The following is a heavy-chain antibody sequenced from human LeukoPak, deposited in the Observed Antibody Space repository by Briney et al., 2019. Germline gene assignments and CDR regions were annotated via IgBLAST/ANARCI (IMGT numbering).Heavy chain of an antibody. CDR2: ISGSGGST. Sequence: GGSLRLSCAASGFTFSDYYMSWIRQAPGKGLEWVSAISGSGGSTYYADSVKGRFTISRDNAKNSLYLQMNSLRAEDTAVYYCARGTAMVTNWFDPWGQGTLVTVSS. V-gene: IGHV3-11*04. CDR3: ARGTAMVTNWFDP. CDR1: GFTFSDYY. J-gene: IGHJ5*02. D-gene: IGHD5-18*01.